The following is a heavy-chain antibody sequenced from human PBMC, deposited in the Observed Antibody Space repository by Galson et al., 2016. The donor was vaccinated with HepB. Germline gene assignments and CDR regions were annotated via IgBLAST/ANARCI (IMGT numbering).Heavy chain of an antibody. CDR1: GLSFSTYA. CDR3: ASSIAVAGIIDD. Sequence: SLRLSCAGSGLSFSTYAVHWVRQTPGKGLEWVAVIWYGAIKKYYADSVEGRFTISRDDSENTLYLQINTLRVEDTAMYCCASSIAVAGIIDDCGQGTLVTVSS. D-gene: IGHD6-19*01. CDR2: IWYGAIKK. V-gene: IGHV3-33*01. J-gene: IGHJ4*02.